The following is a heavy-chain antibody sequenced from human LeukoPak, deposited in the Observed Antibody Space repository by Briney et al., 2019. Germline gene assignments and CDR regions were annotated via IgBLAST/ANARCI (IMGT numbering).Heavy chain of an antibody. CDR2: ISVHTGNT. Sequence: ASVKVSCKASGYSFTSYGIRWVRQAPGQGLEWMGRISVHTGNTNYAQKLQGRVTMTTDTSTSTAYMELRSLRSDDTAVYYCARVRSDYGDFGNYWGQGTLVTVSS. J-gene: IGHJ4*02. CDR3: ARVRSDYGDFGNY. V-gene: IGHV1-18*04. CDR1: GYSFTSYG. D-gene: IGHD4-17*01.